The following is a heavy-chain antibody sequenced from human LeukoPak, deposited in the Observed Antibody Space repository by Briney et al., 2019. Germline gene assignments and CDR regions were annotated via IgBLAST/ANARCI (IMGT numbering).Heavy chain of an antibody. D-gene: IGHD6-19*01. CDR2: INPSGGST. CDR1: GYTFTSYY. V-gene: IGHV1-46*01. Sequence: VASVKVSCKASGYTFTSYYMHWVRQAPGQGLEWMGIINPSGGSTSYAQKFQGRVTMTRDTSTSTVYMELSSLRSEDTAVYYCATSSFRWLVPLIWGQGTLVTVSS. CDR3: ATSSFRWLVPLI. J-gene: IGHJ4*02.